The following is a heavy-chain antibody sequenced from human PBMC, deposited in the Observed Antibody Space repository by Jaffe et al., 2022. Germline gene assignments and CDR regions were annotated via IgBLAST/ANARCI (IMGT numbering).Heavy chain of an antibody. CDR1: GFTFSNAW. V-gene: IGHV3-15*01. Sequence: EVQLVESGGGLVKPGGSLRLSCAASGFTFSNAWMSWVRQAPGKGLEWVGRIKSKTDGGTTDYAAPVKGRFTISRDDSKNTLYLQMNSLKTEDTAVYYCTTENYDFWSGYTHIYWGQGTLVTVSS. CDR2: IKSKTDGGTT. J-gene: IGHJ4*02. D-gene: IGHD3-3*01. CDR3: TTENYDFWSGYTHIY.